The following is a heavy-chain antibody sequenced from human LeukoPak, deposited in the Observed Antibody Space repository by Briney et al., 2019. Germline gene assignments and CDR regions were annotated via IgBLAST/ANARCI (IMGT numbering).Heavy chain of an antibody. J-gene: IGHJ5*02. CDR1: GGSISSYY. V-gene: IGHV4-59*01. CDR3: ASSLWGYSST. Sequence: SETLSLTCTVSGGSISSYYWSWLRQPPGKGLEWLGYIYYSGSTNYNPSLKSRVTISVDTSKNQFSLKLSSVTAADTAVYYCASSLWGYSSTWGQGTLVTVSS. CDR2: IYYSGST. D-gene: IGHD6-19*01.